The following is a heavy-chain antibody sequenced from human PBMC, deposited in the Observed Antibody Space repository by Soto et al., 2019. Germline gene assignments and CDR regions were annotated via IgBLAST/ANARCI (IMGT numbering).Heavy chain of an antibody. D-gene: IGHD3-10*01. CDR1: GDSFGSSGHY. CDR2: VYYTGGT. V-gene: IGHV4-39*01. CDR3: ARHVDYYGSGNYYRPLDY. Sequence: PSETLSLTCTVSGDSFGSSGHYWGWIRQPPGKGLEWIGSVYYTGGTNYNTSLKSRVSISVDTSKKQLSMKVSSVTAADTALYYCARHVDYYGSGNYYRPLDYWGQGTPVTVSS. J-gene: IGHJ4*02.